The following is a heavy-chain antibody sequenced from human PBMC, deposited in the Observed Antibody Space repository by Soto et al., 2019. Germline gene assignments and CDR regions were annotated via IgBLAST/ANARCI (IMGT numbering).Heavy chain of an antibody. CDR1: GYTFPSYY. Sequence: ASVKVSCKASGYTFPSYYMHWVRQAPGPGLEWMGIINPSGGSTSYAQKFQGRVTMTRDTSTSTVYMELSSLRSEDTAVYYCARDRVTVVVVAATVGRYYGMDVWGQGTTVAVSS. D-gene: IGHD2-15*01. V-gene: IGHV1-46*01. CDR3: ARDRVTVVVVAATVGRYYGMDV. CDR2: INPSGGST. J-gene: IGHJ6*02.